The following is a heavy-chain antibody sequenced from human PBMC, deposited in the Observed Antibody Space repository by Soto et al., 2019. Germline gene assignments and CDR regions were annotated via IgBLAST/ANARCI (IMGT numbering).Heavy chain of an antibody. D-gene: IGHD3-16*01. CDR1: CYIFVNYG. V-gene: IGHV1-18*01. CDR3: AMVDNYVTPTPQDV. Sequence: QVQLVQSGDEMKKPGASVRVSCKASCYIFVNYGIAWVRQAPGQGLEWMGWISPYTGDTHSASKVQGRLTMTTDTSTSTAYIDLGSLPSDDTAVYYCAMVDNYVTPTPQDVWGQGTTVTVSS. J-gene: IGHJ6*02. CDR2: ISPYTGDT.